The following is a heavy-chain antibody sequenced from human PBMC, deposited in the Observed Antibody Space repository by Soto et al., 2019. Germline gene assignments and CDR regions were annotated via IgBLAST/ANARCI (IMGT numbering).Heavy chain of an antibody. Sequence: QVQLVQSGAEVKKPGASVKVSCKASGYTFTSYDINWVRQATGQGLEWMGWMNPNSGNTGYAQKFQGRSTMTRNTSISTAYMELSSLRSEDTAVYYCARVWANYYDSSGYYGDWGQGTLVTVSS. V-gene: IGHV1-8*01. J-gene: IGHJ4*02. CDR2: MNPNSGNT. CDR1: GYTFTSYD. D-gene: IGHD3-22*01. CDR3: ARVWANYYDSSGYYGD.